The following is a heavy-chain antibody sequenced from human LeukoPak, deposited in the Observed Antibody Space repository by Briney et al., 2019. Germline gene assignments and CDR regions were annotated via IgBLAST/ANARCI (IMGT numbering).Heavy chain of an antibody. CDR1: GFTFSTNG. D-gene: IGHD3-9*01. V-gene: IGHV3-30*02. CDR2: IRYHGNEK. CDR3: VKDFEWSFDY. Sequence: GGSLRLSCAASGFTFSTNGMHCVRQAPGKGLEWVTYIRYHGNEKYYAESVKGRFTISRDNSKNTLFLQMHSLRAEDTAVYYCVKDFEWSFDYWGQGTLVTVSS. J-gene: IGHJ4*02.